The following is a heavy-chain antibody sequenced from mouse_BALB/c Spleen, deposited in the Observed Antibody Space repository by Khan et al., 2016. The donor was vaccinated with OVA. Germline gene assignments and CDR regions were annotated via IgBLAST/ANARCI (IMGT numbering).Heavy chain of an antibody. CDR2: INPSSGYT. V-gene: IGHV1-4*01. J-gene: IGHJ2*01. CDR3: ARKSTRASY. D-gene: IGHD3-1*01. Sequence: VKLQESGAELVKPGASVKMSCKASGYTFTSYTMHWVKQRPGQGLEWIGYINPSSGYTKYNQKFKDKATLNADKSSSTAYMQLSSLTYEDSAVYYCARKSTRASYWGQGTTLTVSS. CDR1: GYTFTSYT.